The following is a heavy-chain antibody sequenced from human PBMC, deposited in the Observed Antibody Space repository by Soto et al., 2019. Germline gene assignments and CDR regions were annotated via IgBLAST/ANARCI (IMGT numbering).Heavy chain of an antibody. Sequence: HPGGSLRISCAACGFTFSSSAISWVRQAPGTGLEWVSTINPTGANTHYADSAQGRFTISRDNSRNTVDLQMNSLTAADTALYYCVSWVSDHFDYWGQGTPVTVSS. CDR2: INPTGANT. D-gene: IGHD3-16*01. CDR3: VSWVSDHFDY. J-gene: IGHJ4*02. CDR1: GFTFSSSA. V-gene: IGHV3-23*01.